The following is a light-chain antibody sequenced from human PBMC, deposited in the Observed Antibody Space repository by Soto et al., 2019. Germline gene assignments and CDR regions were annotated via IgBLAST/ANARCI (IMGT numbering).Light chain of an antibody. Sequence: DIQMTQSPSSVSASVGDRVTITCRASQGISSWLAWYQQKPGKAPKLLIYAASSLQSGVPSRFSGSGSGTEFTLTISSLQSEDFTIYYCQYYNNWLATFGGGTKVDIK. CDR2: AAS. J-gene: IGKJ4*01. CDR1: QGISSW. CDR3: QYYNNWLAT. V-gene: IGKV1-12*01.